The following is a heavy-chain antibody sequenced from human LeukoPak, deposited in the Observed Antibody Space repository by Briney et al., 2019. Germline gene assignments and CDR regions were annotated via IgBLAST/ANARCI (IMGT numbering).Heavy chain of an antibody. V-gene: IGHV3-7*01. D-gene: IGHD3-9*01. Sequence: PGGSLRPSRAASGFIFSSYWMSWVRQAPGKGLEWVANIRQDGSEKYYVDSVKGRFTISRDNAKNSLYLQMNSLRAEDTAVYYCARDSLVIKDAFDIWGQGTMVTVSS. CDR3: ARDSLVIKDAFDI. J-gene: IGHJ3*02. CDR2: IRQDGSEK. CDR1: GFIFSSYW.